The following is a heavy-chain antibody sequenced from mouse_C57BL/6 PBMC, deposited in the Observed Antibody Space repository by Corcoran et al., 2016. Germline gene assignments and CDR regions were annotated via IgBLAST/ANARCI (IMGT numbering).Heavy chain of an antibody. CDR1: GDTFTDYY. J-gene: IGHJ1*03. CDR3: ASRTGYLAFDV. V-gene: IGHV1-26*01. Sequence: EVQLQHSGRELGKPGASVKISCKASGDTFTDYYMNWVKKSHGKSLEGNGDINPNNGGTCSNQKFKGKAKLTVDKSSSTAYMELRSLTSEDSAVYSCASRTGYLAFDVWGTGTTVTVSS. CDR2: INPNNGGT. D-gene: IGHD2-3*01.